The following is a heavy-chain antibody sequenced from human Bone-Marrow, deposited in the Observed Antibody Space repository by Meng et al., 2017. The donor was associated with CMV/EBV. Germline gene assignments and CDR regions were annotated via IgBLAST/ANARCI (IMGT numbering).Heavy chain of an antibody. D-gene: IGHD5-12*01. Sequence: GESLKISCAASGFTFSGSAMHWVRQASGKGLEWVGRIRSKANSYATAYAASVKGRFTISRDDSKNTAYLQMNSLKTEDTAVYYCTRHNSGYAVNYYYYGMEVWGQGTTVTVAS. V-gene: IGHV3-73*01. CDR2: IRSKANSYAT. CDR1: GFTFSGSA. J-gene: IGHJ6*01. CDR3: TRHNSGYAVNYYYYGMEV.